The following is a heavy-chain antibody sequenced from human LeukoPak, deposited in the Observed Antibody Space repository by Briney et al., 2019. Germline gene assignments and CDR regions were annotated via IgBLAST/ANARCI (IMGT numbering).Heavy chain of an antibody. D-gene: IGHD2-15*01. CDR3: AREEGCSGGSCYRVRYDY. J-gene: IGHJ4*02. CDR1: GFTFSYG. V-gene: IGHV3-21*01. CDR2: ITSSGSYI. Sequence: GGSLRLSCAASGFTFSYGMNWVRQAPGKGLEWVSSITSSGSYIFYADSVKGRFTISRDNAKNPLYLQMNSLRAEDTAVYYCAREEGCSGGSCYRVRYDYWGQGALVTVSS.